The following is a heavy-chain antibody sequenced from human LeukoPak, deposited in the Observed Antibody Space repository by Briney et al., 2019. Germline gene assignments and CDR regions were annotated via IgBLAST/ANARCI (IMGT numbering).Heavy chain of an antibody. CDR3: ARRRIGLYSGSFSGAFDI. CDR1: GGSISSSNW. Sequence: SGTLSLTCAVSGGSISSSNWWSWVRQPPGKGLEWIGEIYHSGSTNYNPSLKSRVTISVDKSKNQFSLKLSSVTAADTAVYYCARRRIGLYSGSFSGAFDIWGQGTMVTVSS. D-gene: IGHD1-26*01. V-gene: IGHV4-4*02. CDR2: IYHSGST. J-gene: IGHJ3*02.